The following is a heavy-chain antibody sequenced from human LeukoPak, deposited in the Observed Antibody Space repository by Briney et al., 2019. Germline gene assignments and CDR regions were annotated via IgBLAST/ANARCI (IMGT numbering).Heavy chain of an antibody. Sequence: GGSLRLSCAASGFTFSSYAMSWVRQAPGKGLEWVSAISGSGGSTYYADSVKGRFTISRDNSKNTLYLQMNSLRAEDTAVYYCAKDTQTYYYDSSGHFEVRKFDYWGQGTLVTVSS. CDR3: AKDTQTYYYDSSGHFEVRKFDY. CDR1: GFTFSSYA. J-gene: IGHJ4*02. CDR2: ISGSGGST. V-gene: IGHV3-23*01. D-gene: IGHD3-22*01.